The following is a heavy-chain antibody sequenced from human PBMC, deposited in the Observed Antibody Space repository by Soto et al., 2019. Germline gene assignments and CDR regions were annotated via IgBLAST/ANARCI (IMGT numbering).Heavy chain of an antibody. J-gene: IGHJ6*02. CDR2: MNPNSGNT. V-gene: IGHV1-8*01. D-gene: IGHD6-13*01. Sequence: ASVKVSCKASGYTFTSYDINWVRQATGQGLEWMGWMNPNSGNTGYAQKFQGRVTMTRNTSISTAYMELSSLRSEDTAVYYCASISAADDYYSSGMDAWCQGTTVTVSS. CDR3: ASISAADDYYSSGMDA. CDR1: GYTFTSYD.